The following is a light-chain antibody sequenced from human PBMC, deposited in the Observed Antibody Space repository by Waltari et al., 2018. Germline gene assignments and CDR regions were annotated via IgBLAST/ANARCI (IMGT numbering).Light chain of an antibody. V-gene: IGKV3-11*01. Sequence: EIVLTQSPATLSLSPGETATLSCRASQSVSTYLAWYQQKPGQAPRLHIYDASNRATGIPARFSGSGSGTDFTLTISSLEPEDFAVYYCQQRSNWPPNFGQGTRLEIK. CDR2: DAS. CDR3: QQRSNWPPN. J-gene: IGKJ5*01. CDR1: QSVSTY.